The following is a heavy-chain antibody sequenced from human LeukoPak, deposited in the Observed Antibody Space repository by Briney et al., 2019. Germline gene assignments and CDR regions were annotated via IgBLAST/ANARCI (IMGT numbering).Heavy chain of an antibody. V-gene: IGHV3-7*03. J-gene: IGHJ4*02. CDR1: GFTFTNYW. CDR3: IKDIHSIGWYGIGN. CDR2: IKQDGSER. D-gene: IGHD6-19*01. Sequence: GGSLRLSCAASGFTFTNYWMSWVRQAPGKGLEWVANIKQDGSERYYVDSVKGRFTISRDNAKNSLYLQMNSVRTEDTALYYCIKDIHSIGWYGIGNWGQGTLVTVSS.